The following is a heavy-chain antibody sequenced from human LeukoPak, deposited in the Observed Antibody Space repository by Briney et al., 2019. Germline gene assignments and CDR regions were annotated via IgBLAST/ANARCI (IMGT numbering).Heavy chain of an antibody. V-gene: IGHV4-39*01. D-gene: IGHD3-10*01. J-gene: IGHJ4*02. CDR3: ARKYGSGTSKIDY. Sequence: PSETLSLTCTVSGGSISSSSYYWGWIRLPPGKGLEWIGSIYYSGSTYYNPSLKSRVTISVDTSKNQFSLKLSSVTAADTAVYYCARKYGSGTSKIDYWGQGTLVTVSS. CDR1: GGSISSSSYY. CDR2: IYYSGST.